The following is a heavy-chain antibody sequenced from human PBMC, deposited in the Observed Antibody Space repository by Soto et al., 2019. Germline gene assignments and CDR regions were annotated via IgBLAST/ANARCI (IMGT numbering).Heavy chain of an antibody. D-gene: IGHD6-6*01. V-gene: IGHV1-2*02. CDR3: ARGSRIAARRWFDP. CDR2: INPNSGGT. CDR1: GYTFTGFY. Sequence: ASVRVSWNASGYTFTGFYMHWVRKAPGQGLEWMGWINPNSGGTNYAQKFQGRVTMTRDTSISTAYMELSRLRSDDTAVYYCARGSRIAARRWFDPWGQGTLVTVSS. J-gene: IGHJ5*02.